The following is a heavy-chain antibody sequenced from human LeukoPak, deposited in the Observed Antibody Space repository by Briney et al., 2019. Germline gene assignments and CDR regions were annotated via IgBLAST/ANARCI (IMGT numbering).Heavy chain of an antibody. CDR2: IYYSGST. CDR1: GGSISSGGYY. D-gene: IGHD3-22*01. CDR3: AREYYYDSTAFDI. Sequence: KSSETLSLTCTVSGGSISSGGYYWSWIRQRPGKGLEWIGYIYYSGSTYYNPSLKSRVTISVDTSKNQFSLKLSSVTAADTAVYYCAREYYYDSTAFDIWGQGTMVTVSS. J-gene: IGHJ3*02. V-gene: IGHV4-31*03.